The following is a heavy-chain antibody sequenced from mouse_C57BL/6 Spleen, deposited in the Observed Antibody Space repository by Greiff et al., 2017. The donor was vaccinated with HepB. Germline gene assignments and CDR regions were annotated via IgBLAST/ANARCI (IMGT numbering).Heavy chain of an antibody. CDR2: INPSSGYT. D-gene: IGHD2-3*01. J-gene: IGHJ3*01. CDR3: AMSRDGYYDWFAY. Sequence: QVQLQQSGAELAKPGASVKLSCKASGYTFTSYWMHWVKQRPGQGLEWIGYINPSSGYTKYNQKFKDKATLTADKSSSTAYMQLSSLTYEDSAVYYCAMSRDGYYDWFAYWGQGTLVTVSA. V-gene: IGHV1-7*01. CDR1: GYTFTSYW.